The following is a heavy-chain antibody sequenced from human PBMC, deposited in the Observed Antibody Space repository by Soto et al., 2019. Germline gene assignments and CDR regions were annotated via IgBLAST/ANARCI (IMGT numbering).Heavy chain of an antibody. V-gene: IGHV1-46*03. D-gene: IGHD2-2*01. J-gene: IGHJ3*02. Sequence: ASVKVSCKASGYTFTSYYMHWVRQAPGQGLEWMGIINPSGGSTSYAQKFQGRVTMTRDTSTSTVYMELSSLRSEDTAVYYCASMIDCRSTSCPTAFDIWGQGTMVTVSS. CDR3: ASMIDCRSTSCPTAFDI. CDR1: GYTFTSYY. CDR2: INPSGGST.